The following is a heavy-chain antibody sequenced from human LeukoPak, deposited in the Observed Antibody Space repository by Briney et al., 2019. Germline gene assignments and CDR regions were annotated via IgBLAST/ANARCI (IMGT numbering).Heavy chain of an antibody. CDR2: ISGSGGTT. D-gene: IGHD3-9*01. J-gene: IGHJ4*02. V-gene: IGHV3-23*01. CDR3: AKPLDAGSFDY. CDR1: GFTFSAYA. Sequence: PGRSLRLSCAASGFTFSAYAMTWARQAPGKGLEWVSTISGSGGTTYDADSVKGRFTISRDNSKNTLYLQMNSLRAEDTAVYYCAKPLDAGSFDYWGQGTLVTVSS.